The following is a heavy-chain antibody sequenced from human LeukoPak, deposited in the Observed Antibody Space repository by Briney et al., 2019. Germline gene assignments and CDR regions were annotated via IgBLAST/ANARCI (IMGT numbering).Heavy chain of an antibody. D-gene: IGHD2-2*01. CDR1: GPSLSSYY. Sequence: SETLSLTCTVSGPSLSSYYGQGTRQPPERGVEGSGYIYYSGSTNYNPSLKSRVTISVDTSKNQFSLKLSSVTAADTAVYYCARPDQPPYYYYMDVWGKGTTVTVSS. J-gene: IGHJ6*03. CDR2: IYYSGST. V-gene: IGHV4-59*13. CDR3: ARPDQPPYYYYMDV.